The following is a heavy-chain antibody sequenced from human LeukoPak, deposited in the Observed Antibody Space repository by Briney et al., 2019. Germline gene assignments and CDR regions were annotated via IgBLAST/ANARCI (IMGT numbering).Heavy chain of an antibody. J-gene: IGHJ4*02. V-gene: IGHV3-23*01. D-gene: IGHD3-10*01. Sequence: GGSLRLSCVVSGITLSNYGMSWVRQAPGKGLEWVSGISERGGSTNYADSVKGRFINSRDTSKNTVCLQMNSLRVEDTAVYFCAKRGIVIRAVIIIGFHKEAYYFDYWGQGILVTVSS. CDR1: GITLSNYG. CDR3: AKRGIVIRAVIIIGFHKEAYYFDY. CDR2: ISERGGST.